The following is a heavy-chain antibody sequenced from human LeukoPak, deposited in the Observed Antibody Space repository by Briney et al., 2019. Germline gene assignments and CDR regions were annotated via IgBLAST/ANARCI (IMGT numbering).Heavy chain of an antibody. CDR1: GGSISSSSYY. V-gene: IGHV4-39*01. CDR3: ARQGDGYYYMDV. D-gene: IGHD3-10*01. CDR2: IYYSGST. Sequence: PSEILSLTCTVSGGSISSSSYYWGWIRQPPGKGLEWIGSIYYSGSTYYNPSLKSRVTISVDTSKNQFSLKLSSVTAADTAVYYCARQGDGYYYMDVWGKGTTVTVSS. J-gene: IGHJ6*03.